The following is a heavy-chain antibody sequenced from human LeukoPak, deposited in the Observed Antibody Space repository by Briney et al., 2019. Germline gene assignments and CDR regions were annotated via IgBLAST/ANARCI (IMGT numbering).Heavy chain of an antibody. CDR2: IYYSGST. Sequence: PAETLSLTCTVSGGAISSTSYYWGWIRQPPGKGLEWIGSIYYSGSTYYNPSLKSRVPISVDTSKTQFSLKLSSVTAADTAVYYCARDEKYWGQGTLVPVSS. CDR3: ARDEKY. V-gene: IGHV4-39*07. J-gene: IGHJ4*02. CDR1: GGAISSTSYY.